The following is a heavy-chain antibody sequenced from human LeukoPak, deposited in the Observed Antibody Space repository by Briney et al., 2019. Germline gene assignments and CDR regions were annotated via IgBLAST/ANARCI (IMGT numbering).Heavy chain of an antibody. Sequence: SETLSLTCTVSGGSISSNSHYWGWIRQPPGKGLEWIGNIYYSGSTYYNPSLKSRIIISVDTSKNQFSLKLSSVTAADTAVYYCARTMVTAISKRPAVLDYWGQGTLVTVSS. J-gene: IGHJ4*02. V-gene: IGHV4-39*07. CDR2: IYYSGST. CDR1: GGSISSNSHY. CDR3: ARTMVTAISKRPAVLDY. D-gene: IGHD2-21*02.